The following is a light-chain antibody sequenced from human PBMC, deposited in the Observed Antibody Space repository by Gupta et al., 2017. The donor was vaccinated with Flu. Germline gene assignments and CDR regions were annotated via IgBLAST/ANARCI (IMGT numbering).Light chain of an antibody. J-gene: IGLJ2*01. CDR3: AAWDDSQNVVV. Sequence: VTSSCAGSSANIGIRNVNWYHQVPKAAPRLLINCDNLRPSGIPARFSGSKSGTSATLAISGLQTEDEADYYCAAWDDSQNVVVFGGGTKLTVL. CDR1: SANIGIRN. V-gene: IGLV1-44*01. CDR2: CDN.